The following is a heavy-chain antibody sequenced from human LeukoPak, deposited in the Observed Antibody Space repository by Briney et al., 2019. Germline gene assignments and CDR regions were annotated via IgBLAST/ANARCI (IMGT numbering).Heavy chain of an antibody. CDR2: INHRGST. D-gene: IGHD3-3*01. V-gene: IGHV4-34*01. CDR1: GGSFSGYY. Sequence: SETLSLTCAVYGGSFSGYYRSWIRQPPGKGLEWIGEINHRGSTNYNPSLKSRVTISVDTSKNQFSLKLSSVTAADTAVYYCARVLRFLERWFDPWGQGTLVTVSS. CDR3: ARVLRFLERWFDP. J-gene: IGHJ5*02.